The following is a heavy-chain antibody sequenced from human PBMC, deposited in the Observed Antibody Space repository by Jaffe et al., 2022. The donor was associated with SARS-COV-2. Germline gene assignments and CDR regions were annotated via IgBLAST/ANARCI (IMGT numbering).Heavy chain of an antibody. CDR2: ISYDGSNK. J-gene: IGHJ6*03. D-gene: IGHD3-16*01. Sequence: QVQLVESGGGVVQPGRSLRLSCAASGFTFSSYALHWVRQAPGKGLQWVAVISYDGSNKYYADSVKGRFTISRDNSKNTLYLQMNSLRAEDTAVYYCARDRLGYYMDVWGKGTTVTVSS. V-gene: IGHV3-30*04. CDR3: ARDRLGYYMDV. CDR1: GFTFSSYA.